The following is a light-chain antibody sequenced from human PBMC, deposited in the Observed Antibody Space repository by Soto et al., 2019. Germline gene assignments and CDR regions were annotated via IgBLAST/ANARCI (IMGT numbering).Light chain of an antibody. V-gene: IGLV3-25*02. CDR3: QSSDDTGNYYL. CDR2: KDT. Sequence: SYDMTQTPSVSVSPGQTARITCSGDELSKQYVYWYQQTPGQAPVLVIYKDTERASGIPERFSDSSSGTTVTLTISGVREEDEADYYCQSSDDTGNYYLFGTGTKVTVL. J-gene: IGLJ1*01. CDR1: ELSKQY.